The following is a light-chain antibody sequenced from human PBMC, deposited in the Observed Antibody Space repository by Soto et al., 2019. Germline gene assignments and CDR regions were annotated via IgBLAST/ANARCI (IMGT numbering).Light chain of an antibody. CDR1: QSISNN. J-gene: IGKJ1*01. Sequence: EIVMTQSPATLSVSPVQRATLSCMASQSISNNLAWYQQKPGQAPRLLIYGASTRATGIPVSFSGSGSGTEFTLTISRLQSEDFAVYYCQHYNNWPPWTFGQGTKVDIK. V-gene: IGKV3-15*01. CDR2: GAS. CDR3: QHYNNWPPWT.